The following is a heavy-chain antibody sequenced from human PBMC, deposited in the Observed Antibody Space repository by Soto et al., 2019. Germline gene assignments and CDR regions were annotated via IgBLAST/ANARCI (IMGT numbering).Heavy chain of an antibody. Sequence: VASVKVSCKASGGTLSSYAISWVRQAPGQGLEWMGGIIPIFGTANYAQKFQGRVTITADESTSTAYMELSSLRSEDTAVYYCARVGLRYFDWPFFDYWGQGTLVTVSS. D-gene: IGHD3-9*01. CDR1: GGTLSSYA. CDR2: IIPIFGTA. V-gene: IGHV1-69*13. J-gene: IGHJ4*02. CDR3: ARVGLRYFDWPFFDY.